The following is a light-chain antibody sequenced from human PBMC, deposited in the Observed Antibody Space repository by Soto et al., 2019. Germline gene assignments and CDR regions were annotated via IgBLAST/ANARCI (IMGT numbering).Light chain of an antibody. Sequence: EIVMTQSPATLSLSPGERATLSCRASQSVSSNLAWYQQKPGQAXRLPIYGAFTRATGIPARFSGSVSGTEFTLTISSLQSEDFAVYDGQQYKNWPTITFGQGTRLEIK. CDR3: QQYKNWPTIT. J-gene: IGKJ5*01. CDR2: GAF. V-gene: IGKV3-15*01. CDR1: QSVSSN.